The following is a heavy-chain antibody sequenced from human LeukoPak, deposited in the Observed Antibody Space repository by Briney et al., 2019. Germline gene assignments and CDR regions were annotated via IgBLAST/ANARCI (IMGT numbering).Heavy chain of an antibody. V-gene: IGHV3-23*01. CDR2: IRPRGDNS. D-gene: IGHD6-19*01. J-gene: IGHJ5*02. CDR3: ARVAGWHWFDP. Sequence: PGGSLRLSCAASGFTFSSYSMNWVRQAPGRGLEWVSSIRPRGDNSYYGDSVKGRFTVSRDNSKNTVYLEMNNMRVDDTAIYYCARVAGWHWFDPWGQGTLVTVSS. CDR1: GFTFSSYS.